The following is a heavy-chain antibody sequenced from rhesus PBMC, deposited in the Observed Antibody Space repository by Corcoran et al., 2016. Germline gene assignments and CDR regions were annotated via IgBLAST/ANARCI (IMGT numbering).Heavy chain of an antibody. CDR1: GGSIRSNW. V-gene: IGHV4-173*01. D-gene: IGHD3S6*01. CDR2: ISGSGGTT. J-gene: IGHJ4*01. Sequence: QLQLQESGPGLVKPSETLSLTCAVSGGSIRSNWWNRIRQPPGKGLEWIGRISGSGGTTSYNPSLKSRVTISTDTSKNQLSLKLISVTAADTAVYYCTQSGYLDYWGQGVLVTVSS. CDR3: TQSGYLDY.